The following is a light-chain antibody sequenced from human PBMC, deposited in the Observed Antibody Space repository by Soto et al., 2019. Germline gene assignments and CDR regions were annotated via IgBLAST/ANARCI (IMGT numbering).Light chain of an antibody. CDR2: GAS. CDR3: LQYHNLWA. J-gene: IGKJ1*01. CDR1: QSVDGN. Sequence: EILMTQSPATLSVSPGERATLSCRASQSVDGNLAWYQQKPGQAPRLLIYGASTRAPGVPARFSGSGSGTEFTLTISSLQPEDFTVYSCLQYHNLWAFGQGTKVDIK. V-gene: IGKV3-15*01.